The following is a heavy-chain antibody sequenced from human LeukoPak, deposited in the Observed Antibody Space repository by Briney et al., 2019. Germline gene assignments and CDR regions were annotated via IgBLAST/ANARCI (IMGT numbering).Heavy chain of an antibody. V-gene: IGHV4-59*08. CDR3: ARLRKVPWSAVAFDY. Sequence: SSETLSLTCTVSGGSISSYYWSWIRQPPGKGLEWIGYIYYSWNTNSNPSLKSRVTISVDTSKNQFSLKLSSVPAADTAVYYCARLRKVPWSAVAFDYWGQGTLVTVSS. CDR1: GGSISSYY. CDR2: IYYSWNT. D-gene: IGHD4-23*01. J-gene: IGHJ4*02.